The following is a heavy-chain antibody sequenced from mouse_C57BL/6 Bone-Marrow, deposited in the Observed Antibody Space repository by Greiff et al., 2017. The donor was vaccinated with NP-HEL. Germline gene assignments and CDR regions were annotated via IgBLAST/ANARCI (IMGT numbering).Heavy chain of an antibody. Sequence: EVQRVESGAELVRPGASVKLSCTASGFNIKDDYMHWVKQRPEQGLEWIGWIDPENGDTEYASKFQGKATITADTSSNTAYLQLSSLTSEDTAVYYCTFYYYAMDYWGQGTSVTVSS. CDR3: TFYYYAMDY. CDR2: IDPENGDT. V-gene: IGHV14-4*01. J-gene: IGHJ4*01. CDR1: GFNIKDDY.